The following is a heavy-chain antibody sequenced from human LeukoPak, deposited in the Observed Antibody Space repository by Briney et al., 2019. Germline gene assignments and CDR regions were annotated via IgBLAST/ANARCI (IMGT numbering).Heavy chain of an antibody. V-gene: IGHV4-59*01. CDR3: ARIGVVGGTYYFDY. Sequence: PSETLALTCTVSGGSISSYYWSWIRQPPGKGLEWIGYIYYSGSTNYNPSLKSRVTISVDTSKNQFSLKLSSVTAADTAVYYCARIGVVGGTYYFDYWGQGTLVTVSS. CDR1: GGSISSYY. D-gene: IGHD2-2*01. J-gene: IGHJ4*02. CDR2: IYYSGST.